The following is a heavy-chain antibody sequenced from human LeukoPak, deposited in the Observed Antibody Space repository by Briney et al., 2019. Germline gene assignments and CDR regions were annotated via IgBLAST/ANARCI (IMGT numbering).Heavy chain of an antibody. CDR3: AHRRFLDSSGYFDY. J-gene: IGHJ4*02. V-gene: IGHV2-5*01. CDR2: MYWNDDK. CDR1: EFSLSTSGVG. D-gene: IGHD3-22*01. Sequence: SCPTLVNHTQTLTLTCTFSEFSLSTSGVGVGWIRQPPGKALDWLALMYWNDDKRYSTSLKSRLTISKDTSKNQVVLTMTNMDPVDTATYYCAHRRFLDSSGYFDYWGQGTLVTVSS.